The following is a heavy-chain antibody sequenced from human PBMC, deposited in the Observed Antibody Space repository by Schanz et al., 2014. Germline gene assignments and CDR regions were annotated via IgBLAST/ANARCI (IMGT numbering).Heavy chain of an antibody. J-gene: IGHJ4*02. CDR2: INPNSGDT. D-gene: IGHD1-1*01. V-gene: IGHV1-2*06. CDR1: GYTFTAYY. CDR3: VRELSGGTFDY. Sequence: QVQLVQSGAEVKKPGASVKVSCKASGYTFTAYYIHWVRQAPGQGLEWMGRINPNSGDTNYAQKFQGRVTMTRDTSISTAYMELSSLTSDDTAVYYCVRELSGGTFDYWGQGALVTVSS.